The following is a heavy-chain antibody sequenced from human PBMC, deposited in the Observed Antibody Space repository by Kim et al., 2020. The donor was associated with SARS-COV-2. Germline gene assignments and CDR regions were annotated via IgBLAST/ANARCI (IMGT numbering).Heavy chain of an antibody. V-gene: IGHV3-23*01. CDR3: AKVPLYSSSGSY. Sequence: YYAGPVKGRFTNTGDNSKNTLYLQMNSLRAEDTAVYYCAKVPLYSSSGSYWGQGTLVTVSS. D-gene: IGHD6-13*01. J-gene: IGHJ4*02.